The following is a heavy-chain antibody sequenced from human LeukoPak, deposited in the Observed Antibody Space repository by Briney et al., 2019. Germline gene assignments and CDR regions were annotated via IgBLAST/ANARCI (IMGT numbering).Heavy chain of an antibody. J-gene: IGHJ4*02. CDR1: GYTLTELS. Sequence: ASVKVSCKVSGYTLTELSMHWVRQAPGKGLEWMGGFDPEDGETIYAQKFQGRVTMTEDTSTDTAYMELSSLRSEDTAVYYCATAPIVVVPAAMPIWSDYWGQGTLVTVSS. CDR3: ATAPIVVVPAAMPIWSDY. V-gene: IGHV1-24*01. CDR2: FDPEDGET. D-gene: IGHD2-2*01.